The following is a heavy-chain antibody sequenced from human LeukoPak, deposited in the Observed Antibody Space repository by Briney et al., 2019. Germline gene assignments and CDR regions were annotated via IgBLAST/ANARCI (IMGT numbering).Heavy chain of an antibody. D-gene: IGHD6-19*01. CDR2: MNPNSGNT. CDR3: ASSLGSGWYSALDY. J-gene: IGHJ4*02. V-gene: IGHV1-8*02. Sequence: ASVKVSCKASGGTFSSYDINWVRQATGQGLEWMGWMNPNSGNTGYAQKFQGRVTMTRNTSISTAYMKLSSLRSEDTAVYYCASSLGSGWYSALDYWGQGTLVTVSS. CDR1: GGTFSSYD.